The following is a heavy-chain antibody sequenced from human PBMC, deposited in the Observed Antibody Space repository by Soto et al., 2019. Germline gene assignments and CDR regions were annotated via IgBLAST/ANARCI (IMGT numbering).Heavy chain of an antibody. CDR3: ASFPLDRLQHREKYYFDY. Sequence: SETLSLTCTVSGGSISSGGHYWSWIRQHPGKGLEWIGYIYYSGSTYYNPSLKSRVTISVDTSKNQFSLKLSSVTAADTAVYYCASFPLDRLQHREKYYFDYWGQGTLVTVSS. CDR2: IYYSGST. V-gene: IGHV4-31*03. J-gene: IGHJ4*02. CDR1: GGSISSGGHY. D-gene: IGHD4-4*01.